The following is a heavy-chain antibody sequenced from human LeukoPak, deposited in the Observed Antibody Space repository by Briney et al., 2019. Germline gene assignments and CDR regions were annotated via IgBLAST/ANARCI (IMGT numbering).Heavy chain of an antibody. D-gene: IGHD6-13*01. CDR1: GGSFSGYY. Sequence: SETLSLTCAVYGGSFSGYYWSWIRQPPGKGLEWIGEINHSGSTNYNPSLKSRVTISVDTSKNQFSLKLGSVTAADTAVYYCARTGIHSPLDDWGQGTLVTVSS. CDR2: INHSGST. CDR3: ARTGIHSPLDD. V-gene: IGHV4-34*01. J-gene: IGHJ4*02.